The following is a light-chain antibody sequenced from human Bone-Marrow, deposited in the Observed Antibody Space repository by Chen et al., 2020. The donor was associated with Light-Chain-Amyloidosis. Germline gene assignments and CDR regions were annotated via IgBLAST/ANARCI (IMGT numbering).Light chain of an antibody. CDR1: SSDVGAYNY. Sequence: SALTHPASGSGSPGQSITISCPGTSSDVGAYNYVSWYQQHPGKVPKVMIYDVSNRPSGVSNRFSGSKSGNTASLSISGLQAEDEAHYYCSSYTSSSTLVFGGGTKLTVL. CDR3: SSYTSSSTLV. V-gene: IGLV2-14*03. CDR2: DVS. J-gene: IGLJ2*01.